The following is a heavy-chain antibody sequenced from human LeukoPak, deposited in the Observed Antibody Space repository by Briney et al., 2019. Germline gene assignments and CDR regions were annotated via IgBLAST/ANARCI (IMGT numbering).Heavy chain of an antibody. CDR3: ARRPSPPDAFDI. CDR1: GDSISSYY. Sequence: SETLSLTCTVSGDSISSYYWSWIRQPAGKGLEWIGRIHPSGSTNYNPSLKSRVTLSVDTSKNQFSLNLYSVTAADTAVYYCARRPSPPDAFDIWGQGTVVTVSS. J-gene: IGHJ3*02. V-gene: IGHV4-4*07. CDR2: IHPSGST.